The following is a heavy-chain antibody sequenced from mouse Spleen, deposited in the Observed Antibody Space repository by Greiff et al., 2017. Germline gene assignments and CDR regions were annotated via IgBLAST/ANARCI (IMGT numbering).Heavy chain of an antibody. CDR2: ISSGSSTI. CDR1: GFTFSSFG. D-gene: IGHD1-1*01. Sequence: EVKLVESGGGLVQPGGSRKLSCAASGFTFSSFGMHWVRQAPEKGLEWVAYISSGSSTIYYADTVKGRFTISRDNPKNTLFLQMTSLRSEDTAMYYCAREGSYYGSSYDYWGQGTTLTVSS. V-gene: IGHV5-17*02. J-gene: IGHJ2*01. CDR3: AREGSYYGSSYDY.